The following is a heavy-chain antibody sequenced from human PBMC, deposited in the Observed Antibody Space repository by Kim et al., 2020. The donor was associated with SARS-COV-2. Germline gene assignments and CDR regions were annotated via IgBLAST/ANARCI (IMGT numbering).Heavy chain of an antibody. CDR3: ARIRVESTGWLPFDY. V-gene: IGHV4-39*01. CDR2: IHYGGIT. CDR1: GGSISSSSYH. J-gene: IGHJ4*02. D-gene: IGHD2-8*02. Sequence: SETLSFTCTVSGGSISSSSYHWGWIRQLPGKGLEWIGSIHYGGITYYNASLQSRVTISPDTSTNRFSLKLSSVTAADTAVYYCARIRVESTGWLPFDYWGQGTLVTVSS.